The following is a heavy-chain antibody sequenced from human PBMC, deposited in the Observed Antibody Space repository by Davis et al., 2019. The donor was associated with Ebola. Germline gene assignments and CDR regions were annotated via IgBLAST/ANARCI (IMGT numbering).Heavy chain of an antibody. Sequence: SSVTVSRQASLCTFSSYAIRWVRQAPGQGLEWLGRIIPILGIANYAQKFQGRVTITADDSTSTAYMELSSLRSEDTAVYYCARVRYSSGWYSHWFDPWGQGTLVTVSS. CDR1: LCTFSSYA. V-gene: IGHV1-69*04. CDR2: IIPILGIA. D-gene: IGHD6-19*01. CDR3: ARVRYSSGWYSHWFDP. J-gene: IGHJ5*02.